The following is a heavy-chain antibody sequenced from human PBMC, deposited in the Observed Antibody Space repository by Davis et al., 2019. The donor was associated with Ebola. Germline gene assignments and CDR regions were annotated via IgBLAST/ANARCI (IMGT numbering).Heavy chain of an antibody. CDR2: ISGYSGAT. D-gene: IGHD3-10*01. CDR3: AKDSSSWYYFGDSGYPFDD. Sequence: AASVQVSCKASGYTFTSYGISWVRQAPGQGLEWQGWISGYSGATKYEQKVQDRVTLTTDTSTNTAYMELRSLRSDDTAVYYCAKDSSSWYYFGDSGYPFDDWGQGTLVIVSS. CDR1: GYTFTSYG. V-gene: IGHV1-18*01. J-gene: IGHJ4*02.